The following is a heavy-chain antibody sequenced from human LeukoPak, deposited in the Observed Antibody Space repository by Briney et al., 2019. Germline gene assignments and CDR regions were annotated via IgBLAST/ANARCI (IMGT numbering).Heavy chain of an antibody. D-gene: IGHD5-12*01. CDR3: ATTREAIRN. Sequence: GSLSLSCAASGFTFSSYWMHWVRQAPGKGLVWVSRINSDGSSTSYADSVKGRCTISRDNARNTLYLQMNSLRAEDTAVYYCATTREAIRNWGQGTLVTVSS. CDR2: INSDGSST. CDR1: GFTFSSYW. V-gene: IGHV3-74*01. J-gene: IGHJ4*02.